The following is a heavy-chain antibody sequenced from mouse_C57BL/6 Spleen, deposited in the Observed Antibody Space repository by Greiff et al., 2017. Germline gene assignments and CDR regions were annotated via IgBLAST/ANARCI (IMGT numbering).Heavy chain of an antibody. V-gene: IGHV1-81*01. J-gene: IGHJ4*01. CDR1: GYTFTSYG. CDR3: AREGGSYAMDY. Sequence: VQLVESGAELARPGASVKLSCKASGYTFTSYGISWVKQRTGQGLEWIGEIDPRSGNTYYNEKFKGKATLTADKSSSTAYMELLSLTSEDSAVYFCAREGGSYAMDYWGQGTSVTVSS. CDR2: IDPRSGNT.